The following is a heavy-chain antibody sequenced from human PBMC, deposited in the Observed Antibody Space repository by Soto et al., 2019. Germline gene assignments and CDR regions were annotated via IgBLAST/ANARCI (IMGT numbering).Heavy chain of an antibody. Sequence: GGSLRLSCAASGFTFSSYAMSWVRQAPGKGLEWVSAISGSGGSTYYADSVKGRFTISRDNSKNTLYLQMNSLRAEDTAVYYCANAQNKAAAGTETPLDYWGQGTLVTVSS. J-gene: IGHJ4*02. D-gene: IGHD6-13*01. CDR3: ANAQNKAAAGTETPLDY. V-gene: IGHV3-23*01. CDR2: ISGSGGST. CDR1: GFTFSSYA.